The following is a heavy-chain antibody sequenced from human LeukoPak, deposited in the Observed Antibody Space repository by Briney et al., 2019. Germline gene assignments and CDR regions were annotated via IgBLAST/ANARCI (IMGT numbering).Heavy chain of an antibody. CDR2: ISSSSSYI. CDR1: GFTFSSYS. Sequence: GGSLRLSCAASGFTFSSYSMNWVRQAPGKGLEWVSSISSSSSYIYYADSVKGRFTISRDNAKNSLYLQMNSLRAEDTAVYYCAREGTAAAVHDAFDIWGQGTMVTVSS. V-gene: IGHV3-21*01. CDR3: AREGTAAAVHDAFDI. D-gene: IGHD6-13*01. J-gene: IGHJ3*02.